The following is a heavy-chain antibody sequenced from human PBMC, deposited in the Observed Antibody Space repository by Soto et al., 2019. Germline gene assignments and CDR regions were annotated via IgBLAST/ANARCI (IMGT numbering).Heavy chain of an antibody. CDR1: GGSFSCYQ. V-gene: IGHV4-34*01. CDR3: ARGWRFDP. Sequence: SETLSLTCVVYGGSFSCYQWNWIRQSPGQGLEWIGEINHSGTTKYNPSLESRINLSVDTSKKQFSLKMFSVTAADTAIYYCARGWRFDPWGQGTQVTVSS. J-gene: IGHJ5*02. D-gene: IGHD1-1*01. CDR2: INHSGTT.